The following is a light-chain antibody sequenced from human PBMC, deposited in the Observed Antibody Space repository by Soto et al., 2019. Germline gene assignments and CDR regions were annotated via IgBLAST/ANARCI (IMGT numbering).Light chain of an antibody. CDR2: LGS. J-gene: IGKJ5*01. V-gene: IGKV2-28*01. Sequence: DIVMTQSPLSLPVTPGEPASISCRSSQSLLHSDGYKYLDWYLQKPGQSPQLLIYLGSSRASGVPDRFSGSGSGTDFTLKISRVEAEDVGIYYCMQALQTRITFGQGTRLEIK. CDR3: MQALQTRIT. CDR1: QSLLHSDGYKY.